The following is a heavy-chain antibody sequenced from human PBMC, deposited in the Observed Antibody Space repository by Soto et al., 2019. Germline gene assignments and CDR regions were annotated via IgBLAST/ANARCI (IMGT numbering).Heavy chain of an antibody. CDR1: CGSVSSYS. CDR2: VYYSGST. D-gene: IGHD5-18*01. V-gene: IGHV4-59*02. Sequence: SETLSLTCTVSCGSVSSYSWTWVRQPPGKGLEWIGYVYYSGSTHYNPSLKSRVTIPLDTSKNQFSLKLTSVTAADTAMYFCASSPPAMVAPNIWGQGTLVTVSS. CDR3: ASSPPAMVAPNI. J-gene: IGHJ4*02.